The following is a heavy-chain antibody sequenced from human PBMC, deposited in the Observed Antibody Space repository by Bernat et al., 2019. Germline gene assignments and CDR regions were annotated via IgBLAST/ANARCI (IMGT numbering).Heavy chain of an antibody. CDR2: IIPIFGTA. D-gene: IGHD4-11*01. CDR1: GGTFSSYA. J-gene: IGHJ6*03. Sequence: QVQLVQSGAEVKKPGSSVKVSCKASGGTFSSYAISWVRQAPGQGLEWMGGIIPIFGTANYAQKFQGRVTITADESTSTAYMELSSLRSEDTAVYYCARNSHATALCYYYYMDVWGKGTTVTVSS. V-gene: IGHV1-69*01. CDR3: ARNSHATALCYYYYMDV.